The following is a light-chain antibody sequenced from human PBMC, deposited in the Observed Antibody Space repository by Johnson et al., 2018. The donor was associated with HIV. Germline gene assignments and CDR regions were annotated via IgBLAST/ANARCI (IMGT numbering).Light chain of an antibody. Sequence: QSVLTQPPSVSAAAGQKVTISCSGSSSNIGNNYVFWYQQFPVTAPKLLIYENNKRPSGIPDRFSGSKSGTSATLRITGLQTGDEADYYCGTWDSNLSVGNVFGTGTKVTVL. CDR2: ENN. J-gene: IGLJ1*01. CDR1: SSNIGNNY. V-gene: IGLV1-51*02. CDR3: GTWDSNLSVGNV.